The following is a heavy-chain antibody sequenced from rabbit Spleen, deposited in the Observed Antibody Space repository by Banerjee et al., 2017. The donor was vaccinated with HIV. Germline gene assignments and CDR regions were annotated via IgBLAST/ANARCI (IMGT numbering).Heavy chain of an antibody. D-gene: IGHD1-1*01. CDR2: IYIGSSGKT. CDR3: ARHFGYSGGGYVGDL. CDR1: GFSFSSSYW. J-gene: IGHJ3*01. Sequence: QEQLEESGGDLVKPGASLTLTCTASGFSFSSSYWMCWVRQAPGKGLEWIACIYIGSSGKTVYASWAKGRVTISKTSTTVTLQMTSLTVADTATYFCARHFGYSGGGYVGDLWGQGTLVTVS. V-gene: IGHV1S45*01.